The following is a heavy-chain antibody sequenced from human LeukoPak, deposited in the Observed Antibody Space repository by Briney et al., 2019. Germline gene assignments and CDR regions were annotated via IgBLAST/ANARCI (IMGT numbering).Heavy chain of an antibody. J-gene: IGHJ3*02. D-gene: IGHD3-22*01. Sequence: PGGSLRLACAAAGFTFDDYAMHWVRHAPGKVLEWVSGISWISGSIGYADSVKGRFTMSRDNAKNSLYLQMNSLRAEDMALYYCAKAGSSGYYFDAFDIWGQGTMVTVSS. CDR1: GFTFDDYA. CDR2: ISWISGSI. CDR3: AKAGSSGYYFDAFDI. V-gene: IGHV3-9*03.